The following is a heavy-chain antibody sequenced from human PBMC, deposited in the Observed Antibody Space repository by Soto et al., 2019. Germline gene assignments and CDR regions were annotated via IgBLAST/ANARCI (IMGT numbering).Heavy chain of an antibody. CDR1: GGTFSSYA. J-gene: IGHJ4*02. Sequence: ASVKVSCKASGGTFSSYAISWVRQAPGQGLEWMGGIIPIFGTANYAQKFQGGVTITADKSTSTAYMELSSLRSEDTAVYYCAISSRILEWLFPPDYWGQGTLVTVSS. CDR3: AISSRILEWLFPPDY. D-gene: IGHD3-3*01. V-gene: IGHV1-69*06. CDR2: IIPIFGTA.